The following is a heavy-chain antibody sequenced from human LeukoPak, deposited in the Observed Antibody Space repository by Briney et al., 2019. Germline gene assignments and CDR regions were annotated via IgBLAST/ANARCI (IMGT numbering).Heavy chain of an antibody. CDR2: ISSSGSTI. CDR1: GFTFSSYE. J-gene: IGHJ4*02. Sequence: GGSLRLSCAASGFTFSSYEMNWVRQAPGKGLEWVSYISSSGSTIYYADSVKGRFTISRDNAKNSLYLQMNSLRAEDTAVYYCATGDYGALEYWGQGTLVTVSS. D-gene: IGHD4-17*01. V-gene: IGHV3-48*03. CDR3: ATGDYGALEY.